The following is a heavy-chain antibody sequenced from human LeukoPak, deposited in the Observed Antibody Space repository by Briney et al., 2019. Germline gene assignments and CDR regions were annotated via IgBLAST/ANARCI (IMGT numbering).Heavy chain of an antibody. Sequence: GGSLRLSCAASGFTVSSNYMSWVRQAPGKGLEWVSVIYSGGSTYYADSVKGRFTISRDNSKNTLYLQMNSLRAEDTAVYYCARDSAAGTHYYMDVWGKGTTVTVSS. CDR3: ARDSAAGTHYYMDV. D-gene: IGHD6-13*01. CDR1: GFTVSSNY. CDR2: IYSGGST. V-gene: IGHV3-53*01. J-gene: IGHJ6*03.